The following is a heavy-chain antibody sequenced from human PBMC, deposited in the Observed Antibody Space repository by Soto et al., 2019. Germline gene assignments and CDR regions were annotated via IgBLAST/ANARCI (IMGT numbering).Heavy chain of an antibody. CDR3: AKWMAGGHDYYYYYMDV. J-gene: IGHJ6*03. V-gene: IGHV4-59*01. CDR2: IYYSGST. Sequence: SETLSLTCTVSGGSISSYYWSWIRQPPGKGLEWIGYIYYSGSTNYNPSLKSRVTISVDTSKNQFSLKLSSVTAADTAVYYCAKWMAGGHDYYYYYMDVWGKGTTVTVSS. D-gene: IGHD2-15*01. CDR1: GGSISSYY.